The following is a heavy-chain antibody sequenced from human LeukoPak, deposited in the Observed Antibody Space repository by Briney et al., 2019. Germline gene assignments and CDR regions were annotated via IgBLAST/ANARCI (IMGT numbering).Heavy chain of an antibody. Sequence: GGSLRLSCAASGFTFSSYAMSWVRQAPGKGLEWVSAISGSGGSTYYADSVKGRFTISRDNSKNTLYLQMNSLRAEDTAVYYCAKEASLGEYSSSSDSYCFDYWGQGTLVTVSS. CDR2: ISGSGGST. CDR3: AKEASLGEYSSSSDSYCFDY. D-gene: IGHD6-6*01. CDR1: GFTFSSYA. J-gene: IGHJ4*02. V-gene: IGHV3-23*01.